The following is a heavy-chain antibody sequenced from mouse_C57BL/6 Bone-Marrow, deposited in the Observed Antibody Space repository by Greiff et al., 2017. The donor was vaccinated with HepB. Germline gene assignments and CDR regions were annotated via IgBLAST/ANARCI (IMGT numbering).Heavy chain of an antibody. CDR3: APYLGY. Sequence: QVQLQQSGAELVKPGASVKLSCKASGYTFTSYWMQWVKQRPGQGLEWIGEIDPSDSYTNYNQKFKGKATLTVDTSSSTAYMQLSSLTSEDSAVYYCAPYLGYWGRGTTLTVSS. CDR1: GYTFTSYW. V-gene: IGHV1-50*01. J-gene: IGHJ2*01. CDR2: IDPSDSYT. D-gene: IGHD5-5*01.